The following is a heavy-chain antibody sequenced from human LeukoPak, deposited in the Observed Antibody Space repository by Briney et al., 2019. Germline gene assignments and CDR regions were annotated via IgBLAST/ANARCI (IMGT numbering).Heavy chain of an antibody. Sequence: PSETLSLTCTVSGGSISSYHWSWIRQPAGKGLEWIGHTNINEGPKYNPSLRSRVTMSADTSRNQYSLTLSSVTAADTAVYYCARDGNSYGPDFDYWGQGTLVTVSS. CDR3: ARDGNSYGPDFDY. D-gene: IGHD5-18*01. V-gene: IGHV4-4*07. CDR2: TNINEGP. CDR1: GGSISSYH. J-gene: IGHJ4*02.